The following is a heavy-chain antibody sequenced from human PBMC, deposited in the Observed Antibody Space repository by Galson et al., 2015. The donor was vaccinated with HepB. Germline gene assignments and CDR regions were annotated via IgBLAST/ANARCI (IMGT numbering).Heavy chain of an antibody. D-gene: IGHD3-10*01. Sequence: SLRLSCAASGFTFSNYGMHWVRQAPGKGLEWVAVVSYDGSNKFYADSVKSRFTISRDNSKNTLYLQMNSLRAEDTAVYNCAKDRRGSYFYYVMDVWGQGTTVTVSS. V-gene: IGHV3-30*18. CDR3: AKDRRGSYFYYVMDV. J-gene: IGHJ6*02. CDR2: VSYDGSNK. CDR1: GFTFSNYG.